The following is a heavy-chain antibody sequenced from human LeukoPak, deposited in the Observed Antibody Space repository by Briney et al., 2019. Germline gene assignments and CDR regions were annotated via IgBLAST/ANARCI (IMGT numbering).Heavy chain of an antibody. V-gene: IGHV4-59*12. CDR3: ARTGSGSYLYYFDY. Sequence: SETLSLTCSVSGGSISSYYWSWIRQPPGKGLEWIGYIYYSGSTNYNPSLKSRVTMSVDTSKNQFSLKLSSVTAADTAVYYCARTGSGSYLYYFDYWGQGTLVTVSS. D-gene: IGHD3-10*01. CDR2: IYYSGST. CDR1: GGSISSYY. J-gene: IGHJ4*02.